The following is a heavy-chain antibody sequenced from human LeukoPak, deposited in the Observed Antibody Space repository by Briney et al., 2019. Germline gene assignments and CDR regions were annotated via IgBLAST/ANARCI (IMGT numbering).Heavy chain of an antibody. D-gene: IGHD3-16*01. Sequence: PSETLSLTCTVSGGSISSYYWSWIRQPPGKGLEWIGYIYYSGSTNYNPSLKSRVTISVDTSKNQFSLKLSSVTAADTAVYYCARLNPWGSMGLNFDYWGQGTLVTVSS. CDR2: IYYSGST. V-gene: IGHV4-59*08. CDR1: GGSISSYY. J-gene: IGHJ4*02. CDR3: ARLNPWGSMGLNFDY.